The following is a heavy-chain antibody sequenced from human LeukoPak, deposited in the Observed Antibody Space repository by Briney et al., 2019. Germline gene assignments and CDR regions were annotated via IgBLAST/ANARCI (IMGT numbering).Heavy chain of an antibody. CDR3: ARGIRGYSGYDQASWFDP. V-gene: IGHV1-46*01. D-gene: IGHD5-12*01. CDR2: INPSGGST. J-gene: IGHJ5*02. Sequence: ASVKVSCKASGYTFTSYYMHWVRQAPGQGLEWMGIINPSGGSTSYAQKFQGRVTMTRDMSTSTVYMELSSLRSEDTAVYYCARGIRGYSGYDQASWFDPWGQGTLVTVFS. CDR1: GYTFTSYY.